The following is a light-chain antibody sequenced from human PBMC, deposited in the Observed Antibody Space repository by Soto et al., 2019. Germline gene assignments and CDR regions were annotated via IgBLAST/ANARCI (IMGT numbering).Light chain of an antibody. CDR2: DAS. J-gene: IGKJ1*01. CDR3: QHYGGMWA. CDR1: QNIRNW. Sequence: DSVTITCRASQNIRNWLAWYQQKPGKAPKVVIYDASSLESGVPSRFSGIGSGTEFILTINSLQPDDFATYGCQHYGGMWAFGPGTKWDIK. V-gene: IGKV1-5*01.